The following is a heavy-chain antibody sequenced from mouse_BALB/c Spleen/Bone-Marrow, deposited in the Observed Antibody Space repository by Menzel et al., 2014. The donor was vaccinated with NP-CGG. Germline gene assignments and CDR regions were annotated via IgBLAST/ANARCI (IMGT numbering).Heavy chain of an antibody. D-gene: IGHD3-2*01. Sequence: QVQLQQSGAELVKPGASVKLSCKTSGYTFTSYWTQWVKQRPGQGLGWIGEIFPGTGTTYYNEKFKGKATLTIDTSSSTAYMRLSSLTSEDSAVYFCASRDSSGYVPDYWGQGTTLTVSS. V-gene: IGHV1S132*01. CDR2: IFPGTGTT. CDR1: GYTFTSYW. J-gene: IGHJ2*01. CDR3: ASRDSSGYVPDY.